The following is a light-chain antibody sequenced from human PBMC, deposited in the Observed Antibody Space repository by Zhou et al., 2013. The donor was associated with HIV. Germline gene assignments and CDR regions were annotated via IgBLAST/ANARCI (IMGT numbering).Light chain of an antibody. Sequence: DIQMTQTPLILPASVGDRVVITCRASQSIGRWLAWYQKKPGKAPKLLIYKASNLQSGVPSRFSGRGAETEFNLTIDGLQEDDFATYFCQQYDNLWTFGQGTTV. V-gene: IGKV1-5*03. J-gene: IGKJ1*01. CDR3: QQYDNLWT. CDR2: KAS. CDR1: QSIGRW.